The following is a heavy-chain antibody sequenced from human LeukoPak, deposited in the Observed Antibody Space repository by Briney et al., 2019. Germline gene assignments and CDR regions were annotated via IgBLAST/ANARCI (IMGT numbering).Heavy chain of an antibody. CDR3: AKEGLWLGEP. CDR1: RFTFSSYG. V-gene: IGHV3-30*18. Sequence: PGGSLRLSCAASRFTFSSYGMHWVRQAPGKGLEWVAVISYDGSNKYYADSVKGRFTISRDNSKNTLYLQMNSLRAEDTAVYYCAKEGLWLGEPWGQGTLVTVSS. J-gene: IGHJ5*02. D-gene: IGHD3-10*01. CDR2: ISYDGSNK.